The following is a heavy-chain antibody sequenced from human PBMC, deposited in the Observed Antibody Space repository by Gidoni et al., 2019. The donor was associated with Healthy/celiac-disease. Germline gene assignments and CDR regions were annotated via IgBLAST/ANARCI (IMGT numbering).Heavy chain of an antibody. Sequence: YDGSNKYYADSVKGRFTISRDNSKNTLYLQMNSLRAEDTAVYYCAKDPAYSGYDSIYFDYWGQGTLVTVSS. J-gene: IGHJ4*02. CDR3: AKDPAYSGYDSIYFDY. V-gene: IGHV3-30*18. CDR2: YDGSNK. D-gene: IGHD5-12*01.